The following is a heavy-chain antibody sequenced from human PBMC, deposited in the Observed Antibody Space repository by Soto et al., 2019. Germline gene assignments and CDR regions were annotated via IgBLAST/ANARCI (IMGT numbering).Heavy chain of an antibody. Sequence: QVQLLQSGVEVKEPGASVKVSCKASGYSFATYSISWVRQAPGQGLEWMGWITPYNGDTNYAQKLQGRVTMTTDTSTSKAYMEVRSLRSDDTAVYYCARLAPCSGGTCYSRPLDYWGQGALVTVSS. CDR2: ITPYNGDT. D-gene: IGHD2-15*01. J-gene: IGHJ4*02. CDR3: ARLAPCSGGTCYSRPLDY. CDR1: GYSFATYS. V-gene: IGHV1-18*01.